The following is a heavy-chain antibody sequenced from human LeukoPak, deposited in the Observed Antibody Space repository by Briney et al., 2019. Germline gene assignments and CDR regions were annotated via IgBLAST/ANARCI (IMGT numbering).Heavy chain of an antibody. CDR3: ARGLRCSGGSCYLLDY. D-gene: IGHD2-15*01. V-gene: IGHV1-8*01. Sequence: ASVKVSCKASGYTFTSYDINWVRQATGQGLEWVGWMNPNSGNTGYAQKFQGRVTMTRNTSISTAYIELSSLRSEDTAVYYCARGLRCSGGSCYLLDYWGQGTLVTVSS. CDR2: MNPNSGNT. CDR1: GYTFTSYD. J-gene: IGHJ4*02.